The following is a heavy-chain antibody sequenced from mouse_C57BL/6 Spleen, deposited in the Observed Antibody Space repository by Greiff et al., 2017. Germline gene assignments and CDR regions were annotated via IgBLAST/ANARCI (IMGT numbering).Heavy chain of an antibody. CDR3: AGEGAWGFAY. V-gene: IGHV5-4*01. J-gene: IGHJ3*01. D-gene: IGHD3-1*01. CDR2: ISDGGSYT. CDR1: GFTFSSYA. Sequence: DVQLVESGGGLVKPGGSLKLSCAASGFTFSSYAMSWVRQTPGKRLEWVATISDGGSYTYYPDNVKGRFTISRDNAKNNLCRQMRQLKSEDTAMCYCAGEGAWGFAYWGQGTLVTVSA.